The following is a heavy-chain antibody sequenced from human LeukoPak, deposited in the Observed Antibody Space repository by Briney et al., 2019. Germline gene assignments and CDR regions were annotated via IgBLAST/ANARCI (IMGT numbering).Heavy chain of an antibody. V-gene: IGHV3-30-3*01. CDR3: ARDQDCSSTSCEVGWFDP. D-gene: IGHD2-2*01. J-gene: IGHJ5*02. Sequence: PGRSLRLSCAASGFTFSSYAMHWVRQAPGKGLEWVAVISYDGSNKYYADSVKGRFTISRDNSKNTLYLQMNSLRAEDTAVYYCARDQDCSSTSCEVGWFDPWGQGTLVTVSS. CDR1: GFTFSSYA. CDR2: ISYDGSNK.